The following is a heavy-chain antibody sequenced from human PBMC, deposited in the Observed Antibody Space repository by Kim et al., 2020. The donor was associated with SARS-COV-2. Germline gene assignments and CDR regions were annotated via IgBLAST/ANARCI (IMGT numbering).Heavy chain of an antibody. CDR1: GGSVSSGSYY. CDR3: AREGRGYSYGYPIDY. V-gene: IGHV4-61*01. CDR2: IYYSGST. Sequence: SETLSLTCTVSGGSVSSGSYYWSWIRQPPGKGLEWIGYIYYSGSTNYNPSLKSRVTISVDTSKNQFSLKLSSVTAADTAVYYCAREGRGYSYGYPIDYWGQGTLVTVSS. D-gene: IGHD5-18*01. J-gene: IGHJ4*02.